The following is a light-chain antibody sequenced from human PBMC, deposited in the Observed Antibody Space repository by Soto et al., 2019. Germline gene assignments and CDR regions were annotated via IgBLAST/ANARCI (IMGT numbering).Light chain of an antibody. CDR3: QQYNSYPIT. V-gene: IGKV1-5*03. Sequence: DIQMTQSPSTLSASVGDRVTITCRASQSISSWLAWYQQKPGKAPKLLIYKASSLESGDPSRFSGSGSGTEYTLTISSLQPDDCATYFCQQYNSYPITCGQGTRLEIK. CDR1: QSISSW. CDR2: KAS. J-gene: IGKJ5*01.